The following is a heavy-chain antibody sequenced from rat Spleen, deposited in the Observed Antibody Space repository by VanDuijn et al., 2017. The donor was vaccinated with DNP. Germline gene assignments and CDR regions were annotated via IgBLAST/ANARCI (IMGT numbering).Heavy chain of an antibody. Sequence: QVQLKESGPGLVQPSQTLSLTCTVAGFSLTSYNVHWVRQPPGKGLEWMGRIQSGGSTDYNSALKSRLSISRDTSKSQVFLKMNSVQTEDTAMYFWARWDYDGWFAYWGQGTLVTVSS. CDR2: IQSGGST. V-gene: IGHV2-27*01. CDR3: ARWDYDGWFAY. CDR1: GFSLTSYN. D-gene: IGHD1-12*02. J-gene: IGHJ3*01.